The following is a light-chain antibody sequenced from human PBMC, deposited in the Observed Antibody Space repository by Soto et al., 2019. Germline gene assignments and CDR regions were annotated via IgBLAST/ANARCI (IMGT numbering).Light chain of an antibody. CDR2: ASS. V-gene: IGKV1-6*01. CDR1: QGIRND. Sequence: AIQMTQSPSSLSASVGDRVTITCRASQGIRNDLAWYQQKPGKAPKLLIDASSTLQTGVPSRFSGSGSGTDFTLIISSLQPEDFATYYCLQDFSFPLTFGQGTKVEIK. J-gene: IGKJ1*01. CDR3: LQDFSFPLT.